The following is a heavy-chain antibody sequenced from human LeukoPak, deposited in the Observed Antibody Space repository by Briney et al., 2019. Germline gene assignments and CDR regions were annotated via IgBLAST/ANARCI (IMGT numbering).Heavy chain of an antibody. CDR2: MSGNDGRI. CDR1: GFTVSSYV. D-gene: IGHD3-22*01. J-gene: IGHJ4*02. Sequence: PGGSQRLSCAVSGFTVSSYVMSWVRQAPGKGLEWVSSMSGNDGRIYYADSVKGRFTISRDNSKDTVYLQMNSLRAEDTAVYYCAKAQGTRGYWVYSDSWGQGTLVTVSS. CDR3: AKAQGTRGYWVYSDS. V-gene: IGHV3-23*01.